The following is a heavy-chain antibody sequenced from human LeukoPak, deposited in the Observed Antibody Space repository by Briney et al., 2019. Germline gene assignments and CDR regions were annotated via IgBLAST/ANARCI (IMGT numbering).Heavy chain of an antibody. V-gene: IGHV7-4-1*02. CDR1: GYTFTSYA. CDR2: INTNTGNP. CDR3: ARDSTTVVTREPFFDY. Sequence: ALVKVSCKASGYTFTSYAMNWVRQAPGQGLEWMGWINTNTGNPTYAQGFTGRFVFSLDTSVSTAYLQISSLKAEDTAVYYCARDSTTVVTREPFFDYWGQGTLVTVSS. D-gene: IGHD4-23*01. J-gene: IGHJ4*02.